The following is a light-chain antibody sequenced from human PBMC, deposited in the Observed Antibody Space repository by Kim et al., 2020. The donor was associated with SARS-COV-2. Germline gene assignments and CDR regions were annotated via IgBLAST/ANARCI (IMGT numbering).Light chain of an antibody. CDR3: QSYGTYSRT. CDR1: ESISIW. J-gene: IGKJ2*01. Sequence: DIRMTQSPSALSASVGDTVTITCRASESISIWLAWYQQKPGKAPKLLIYKASNLEDGVPPRFSGSGAGTEFTLTISSLQPDDFATYYCQSYGTYSRTFGQGTKLELK. CDR2: KAS. V-gene: IGKV1-5*03.